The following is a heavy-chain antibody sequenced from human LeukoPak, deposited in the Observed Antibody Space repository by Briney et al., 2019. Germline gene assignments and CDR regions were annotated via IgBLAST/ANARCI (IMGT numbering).Heavy chain of an antibody. CDR3: AAWGVDYGGNFDYSDY. V-gene: IGHV4-4*02. Sequence: SGTLSLTCTLSRGFLMTTHWWSWGRPPPGKGLEWVGELYHTGTTNYSPSLKSRLTISVDQSRNQFSLRLSSVTAADTATYYCAAWGVDYGGNFDYSDYWGQGTLVTVSS. CDR1: RGFLMTTHW. CDR2: LYHTGTT. D-gene: IGHD4-23*01. J-gene: IGHJ4*02.